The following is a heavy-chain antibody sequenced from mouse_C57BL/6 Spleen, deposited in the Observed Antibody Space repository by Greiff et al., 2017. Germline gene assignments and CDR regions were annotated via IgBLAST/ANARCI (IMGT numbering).Heavy chain of an antibody. V-gene: IGHV8-6*01. CDR2: IYWDDDK. CDR3: ARSTGNYDWYFDV. D-gene: IGHD2-1*01. Sequence: QVTLKVSGPGILQPSQTLSLSCSFSGFSLSTFGMGVSRIRPPSGKDLEWLAHIYWDDDKHYNPSLKSQLRISKDTSNNQVFLKSTTVDTVDTATYYCARSTGNYDWYFDVWGTGTTVTVSS. J-gene: IGHJ1*03. CDR1: GFSLSTFGMG.